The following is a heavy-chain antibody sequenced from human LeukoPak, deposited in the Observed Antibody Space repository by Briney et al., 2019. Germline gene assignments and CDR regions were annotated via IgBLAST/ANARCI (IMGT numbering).Heavy chain of an antibody. V-gene: IGHV1-2*02. Sequence: ASVKVSCKTSGYTFTGYSIHWVRQAPGHGLEWMGWINPIGGGTIYAQRFQGRVTMTRDTSISTAYMEVNRLRSDDTAVYYCAKDRDLWMHYYYYMDVWGKGTTVTVSS. CDR2: INPIGGGT. D-gene: IGHD3-16*01. J-gene: IGHJ6*03. CDR1: GYTFTGYS. CDR3: AKDRDLWMHYYYYMDV.